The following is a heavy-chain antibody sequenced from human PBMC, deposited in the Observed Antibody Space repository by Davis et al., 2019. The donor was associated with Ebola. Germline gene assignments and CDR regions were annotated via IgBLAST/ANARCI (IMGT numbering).Heavy chain of an antibody. CDR2: IYYSRIT. D-gene: IGHD3-3*01. CDR3: ARQGWSGYSLRHWLDP. J-gene: IGHJ5*02. CDR1: GGSTISSSSY. Sequence: MPSETLSLTCPVSGGSTISSSSYWGWIRQHPRKGLEWIGSIYYSRITYYNPSLKTRVTISVDTSKNQFSLKLRSVTAADTAVYYCARQGWSGYSLRHWLDPWGRGTLVTVSS. V-gene: IGHV4-39*01.